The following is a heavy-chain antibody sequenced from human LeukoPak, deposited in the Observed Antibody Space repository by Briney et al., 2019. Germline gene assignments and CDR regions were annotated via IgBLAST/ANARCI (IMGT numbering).Heavy chain of an antibody. CDR1: GDSISSSNFY. Sequence: SETLSLTCTVSGDSISSSNFYWGWIRQPPGKGLEWIGFMFYSGTTNYNPSLKSRVTISVDTSKNQLSLKLSSVTAADTAVYYCARLGAGNWFDPWGQGTLVTVSA. CDR3: ARLGAGNWFDP. V-gene: IGHV4-61*05. CDR2: MFYSGTT. J-gene: IGHJ5*02. D-gene: IGHD6-13*01.